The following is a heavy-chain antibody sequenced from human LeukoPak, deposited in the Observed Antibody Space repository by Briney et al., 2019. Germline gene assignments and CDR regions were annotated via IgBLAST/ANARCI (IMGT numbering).Heavy chain of an antibody. CDR1: GFTFSSYS. D-gene: IGHD2-2*01. Sequence: GGSLRLSCAASGFTFSSYSMNWVRQAPGKGLEWVSYISSSSSTIYYADSVKGRFTISRDDAKNSLFLQMNSLRAEDTAVYYCARAPTVLVGYCSSASCQADYWGQGTLVTVSS. V-gene: IGHV3-48*04. CDR3: ARAPTVLVGYCSSASCQADY. J-gene: IGHJ4*02. CDR2: ISSSSSTI.